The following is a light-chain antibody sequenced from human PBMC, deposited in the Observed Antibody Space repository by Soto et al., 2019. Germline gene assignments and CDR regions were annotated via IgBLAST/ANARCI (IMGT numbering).Light chain of an antibody. Sequence: EVVVTQSPGTLSLSPGERATLSCRASQSVSSSYLDWYQQKPGQAPRLLIYGASSRATGIPDRFSGSGSGTDFTLTISSLEPEDFAVYYCQQYGSSPWTFGQGTKVDIK. CDR3: QQYGSSPWT. CDR1: QSVSSSY. J-gene: IGKJ1*01. V-gene: IGKV3-20*01. CDR2: GAS.